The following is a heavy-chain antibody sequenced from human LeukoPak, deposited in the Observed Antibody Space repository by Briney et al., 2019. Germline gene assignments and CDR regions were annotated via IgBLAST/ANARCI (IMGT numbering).Heavy chain of an antibody. Sequence: SETLSLTCTVSGGSINNYYWSWTRQPPGKGLEWIGYIYYRGSTNYNPSLKSRVTFSVDTSKNQFSLKLNSVTAADTAVYYCARGGDYGDLRYFDYWGQGTLVTVSS. J-gene: IGHJ4*02. CDR1: GGSINNYY. D-gene: IGHD4-17*01. CDR3: ARGGDYGDLRYFDY. V-gene: IGHV4-59*01. CDR2: IYYRGST.